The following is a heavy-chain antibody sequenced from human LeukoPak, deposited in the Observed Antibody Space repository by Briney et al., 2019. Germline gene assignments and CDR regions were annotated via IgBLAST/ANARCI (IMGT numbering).Heavy chain of an antibody. CDR2: VNPTSGGT. CDR3: ARVYYYHDSSGILTLYFDY. J-gene: IGHJ4*02. Sequence: ASVKVSCKTSGYTFTSYYMHWVRQAPGQGLEWMGWVNPTSGGTNYAQKFQGRVTMTRDTSISTAYMELSRLRSDDTAVYCCARVYYYHDSSGILTLYFDYWGQGTLVTVSS. V-gene: IGHV1-2*02. CDR1: GYTFTSYY. D-gene: IGHD3-22*01.